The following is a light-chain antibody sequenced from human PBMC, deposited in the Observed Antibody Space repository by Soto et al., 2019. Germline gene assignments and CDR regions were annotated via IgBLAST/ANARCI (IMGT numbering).Light chain of an antibody. CDR1: QSISSK. Sequence: EIVMTQSPATLSVSPGERATLSCRASQSISSKLAWYQQKGGQAPRLLIYDASTRATGIPARFSGSGSGTEFTLTITSLQSEDFAVYYCQQYNNWPRTFGQGTKVEIK. J-gene: IGKJ1*01. V-gene: IGKV3-15*01. CDR3: QQYNNWPRT. CDR2: DAS.